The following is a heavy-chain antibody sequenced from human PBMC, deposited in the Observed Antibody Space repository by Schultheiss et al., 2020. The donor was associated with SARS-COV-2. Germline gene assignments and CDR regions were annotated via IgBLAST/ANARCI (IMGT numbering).Heavy chain of an antibody. CDR1: GGTFSSYA. D-gene: IGHD2-15*01. J-gene: IGHJ6*02. V-gene: IGHV1-69*05. CDR2: IIPIFGTA. CDR3: ARAGYCSGGSCYGGYYYYYGMDV. Sequence: SVKVSCKASGGTFSSYAISWVRQAPGQGLEWMGGIIPIFGTANYAQKFQGRVTMTRDTSTSTVYMELSSLRSEDTAMYYCARAGYCSGGSCYGGYYYYYGMDVWGQGTTVTVSS.